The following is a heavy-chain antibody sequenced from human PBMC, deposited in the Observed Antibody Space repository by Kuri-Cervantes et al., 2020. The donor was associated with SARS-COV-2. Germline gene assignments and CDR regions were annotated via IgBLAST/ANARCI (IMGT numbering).Heavy chain of an antibody. CDR1: GFTFSSYA. Sequence: GGSLRLSCAASGFTFSSYAMHWVRQAPGKGLEWVAVISYDGSNKYYADSVKGRFTISRDNSKNTLYLQMNSLRAEDTAVYYCARGNTIFGVALGGYWGQGTLVTVSS. D-gene: IGHD3-3*01. CDR2: ISYDGSNK. J-gene: IGHJ4*02. V-gene: IGHV3-30-3*01. CDR3: ARGNTIFGVALGGY.